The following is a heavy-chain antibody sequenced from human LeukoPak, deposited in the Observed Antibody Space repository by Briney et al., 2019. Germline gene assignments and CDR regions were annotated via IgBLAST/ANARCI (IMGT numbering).Heavy chain of an antibody. Sequence: PGGSLCLSCAASGFTFSTYWMSWVCQAPRQGLERVANIKQDGSEKYYVDSVQDRLITSRVNAKNSLYLQMNSLRAEDTAVYFCARGASSWYSTSPNFDYWGQGTLVTVSS. J-gene: IGHJ4*02. CDR2: IKQDGSEK. CDR3: ARGASSWYSTSPNFDY. D-gene: IGHD6-13*01. V-gene: IGHV3-7*01. CDR1: GFTFSTYW.